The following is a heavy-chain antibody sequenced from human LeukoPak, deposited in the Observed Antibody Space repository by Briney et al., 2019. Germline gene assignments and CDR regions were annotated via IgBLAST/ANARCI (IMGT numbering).Heavy chain of an antibody. J-gene: IGHJ6*02. CDR1: GFIFSNYG. Sequence: PGGSLRLSCAASGFIFSNYGMHWVRQAPGKGLEWVAVIWYDGSNKYYADSVKGRFTISRDNSKNTLYLQMNSLRAEDTAVYYCARDGDGMDVWGQGTTVTVSS. CDR3: ARDGDGMDV. V-gene: IGHV3-33*01. CDR2: IWYDGSNK.